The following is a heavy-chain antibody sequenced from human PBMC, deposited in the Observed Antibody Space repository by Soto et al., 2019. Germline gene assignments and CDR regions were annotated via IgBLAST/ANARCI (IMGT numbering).Heavy chain of an antibody. J-gene: IGHJ4*02. CDR3: ARVGRLSTIYGGSYWSPLDY. Sequence: VQLVQSGAEVKKPGSSVKVSCKASGGTFSSYAISWVRQAPGQGLEWMGGIIPIFGTANYAQKFQGRVTITADESTSTAYMELSSLRSEDTAVYYCARVGRLSTIYGGSYWSPLDYWGQGTLVTVSS. V-gene: IGHV1-69*01. D-gene: IGHD1-26*01. CDR2: IIPIFGTA. CDR1: GGTFSSYA.